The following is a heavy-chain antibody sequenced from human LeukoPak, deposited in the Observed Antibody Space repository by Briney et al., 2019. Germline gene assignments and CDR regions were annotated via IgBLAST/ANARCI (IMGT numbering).Heavy chain of an antibody. V-gene: IGHV4-59*01. Sequence: SETLSLTCTVSGGSISDYYWNWIRQPPGKGLEWIGYIYYSGTTTYNPSLKSRVTMSVDTAKNQFSLKLRSVTAADTAVYYCARGDFCSKSNCYLRPMDVWGKGTTVTVSS. CDR2: IYYSGTT. J-gene: IGHJ6*03. CDR1: GGSISDYY. CDR3: ARGDFCSKSNCYLRPMDV. D-gene: IGHD3-3*01.